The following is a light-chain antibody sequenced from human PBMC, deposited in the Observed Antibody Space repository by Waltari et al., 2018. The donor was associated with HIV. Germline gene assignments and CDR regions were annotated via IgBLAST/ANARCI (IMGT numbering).Light chain of an antibody. V-gene: IGLV2-14*01. CDR1: IDDIGLLNT. CDR2: DTK. Sequence: QSALTQPVSVSGSPGLSITISCLGTIDDIGLLNTVPWYRPQPASPPQLLVFDTKSRPAGIPSRFSGAKSGTTSSLTISGLQSGDGGHYYCSSFSSSGSVRFGGGTKVTV. J-gene: IGLJ3*02. CDR3: SSFSSSGSVR.